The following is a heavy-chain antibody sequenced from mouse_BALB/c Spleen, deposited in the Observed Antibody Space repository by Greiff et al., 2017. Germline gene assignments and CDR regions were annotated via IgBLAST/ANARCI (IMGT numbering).Heavy chain of an antibody. CDR3: AMSYDYDEGFAY. CDR2: ISSGSSTI. Sequence: EVQGVESGGGLVQPGGSRKLSCAASGFTFSSFGMHWVRQAPEKGLEWVAYISSGSSTIYYADTVKGRFTISRDNPKNTLFLQMTSLRSEDTAMYYCAMSYDYDEGFAYWGQGTLVTVSA. CDR1: GFTFSSFG. J-gene: IGHJ3*01. V-gene: IGHV5-17*02. D-gene: IGHD2-4*01.